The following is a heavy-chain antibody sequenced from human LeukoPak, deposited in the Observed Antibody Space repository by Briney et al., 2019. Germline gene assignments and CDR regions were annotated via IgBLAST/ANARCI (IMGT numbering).Heavy chain of an antibody. Sequence: PGGSLRLSCVASGFTFNNYAMSWVRQAPGKGVEWVSSISGSGSNTYYADSVKGRFTVSRDTSKNTLYLQMNSLRADDTAVYYCAKDGGGWYTTGWYYFDYWGQGTLVTVSS. V-gene: IGHV3-23*01. CDR2: ISGSGSNT. CDR1: GFTFNNYA. CDR3: AKDGGGWYTTGWYYFDY. D-gene: IGHD6-19*01. J-gene: IGHJ4*02.